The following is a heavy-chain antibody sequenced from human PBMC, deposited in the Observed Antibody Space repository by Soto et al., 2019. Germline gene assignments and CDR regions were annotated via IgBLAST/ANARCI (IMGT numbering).Heavy chain of an antibody. Sequence: ASVKVSCKASGYTFTSYDINWVRQATGQGLEWMGWMNPNSGNTGYAQKFQGRVTMTRNTSISTAYMELSSLRSEDTAVYYCATLXFGELLVSDYYYYGMDVWGQGTTVTVSS. J-gene: IGHJ6*02. CDR1: GYTFTSYD. CDR3: ATLXFGELLVSDYYYYGMDV. CDR2: MNPNSGNT. V-gene: IGHV1-8*01. D-gene: IGHD3-10*01.